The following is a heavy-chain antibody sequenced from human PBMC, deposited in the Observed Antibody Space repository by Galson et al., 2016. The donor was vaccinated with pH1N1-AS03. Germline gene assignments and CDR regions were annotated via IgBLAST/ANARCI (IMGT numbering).Heavy chain of an antibody. CDR3: AKGGIYNREGLGGS. CDR2: VSTNGRRT. J-gene: IGHJ5*02. D-gene: IGHD2/OR15-2a*01. V-gene: IGHV3-23*01. CDR1: GFTFSGYA. Sequence: SLRLSCAASGFTFSGYAMNWVRQAPGKGLEWVSGVSTNGRRTFHADSVKGRFTISGDNSKNTLSLQMNSLRVEDAAVYYCAKGGIYNREGLGGSWGQGTLVAVSS.